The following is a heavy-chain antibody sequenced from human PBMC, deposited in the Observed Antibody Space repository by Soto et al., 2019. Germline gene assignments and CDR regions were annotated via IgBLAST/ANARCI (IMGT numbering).Heavy chain of an antibody. V-gene: IGHV2-5*02. CDR2: IYWDDTQ. D-gene: IGHD6-19*01. CDR1: GFSLSTSGVG. J-gene: IGHJ4*02. Sequence: SGPTLVNPTQTLTLTCTFSGFSLSTSGVGVGWIRQPPGKALEWLALIYWDDTQRYSPSLKSRLTITKDTSKNQVVLTMTNMDPVDTATYYCAHRQAQGIGLAGTFDSWGQGTLVTVSS. CDR3: AHRQAQGIGLAGTFDS.